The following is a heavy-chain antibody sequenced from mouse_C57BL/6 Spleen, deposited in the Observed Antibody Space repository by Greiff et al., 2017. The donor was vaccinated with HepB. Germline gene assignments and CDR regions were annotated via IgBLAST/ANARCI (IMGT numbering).Heavy chain of an antibody. CDR1: GFSLTSYG. CDR2: IWSDGST. CDR3: ARHEGYGNYDYAMDY. D-gene: IGHD2-10*02. V-gene: IGHV2-6-1*01. Sequence: VQLQESGPGLVAPSQSLSITCTVSGFSLTSYGVHWVRQPPGKGLEWLVVIWSDGSTTYNSALKSRLSISKDNSKSQVFLKMNSLQTDDTAMYYCARHEGYGNYDYAMDYWGQGTSVTVSS. J-gene: IGHJ4*01.